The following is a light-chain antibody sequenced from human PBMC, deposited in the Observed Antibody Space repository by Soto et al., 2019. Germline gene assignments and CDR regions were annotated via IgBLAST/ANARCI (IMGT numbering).Light chain of an antibody. Sequence: EIVMTQSPATLSVYPGERATLSCRASQSLSANLAWYQQKPGQAPRLLIYAASTRATGVPARFSGSGSGTEFTLTISSLQSEDFAVYYCHQYNNWPPWTFGQGTKVDIK. V-gene: IGKV3-15*01. CDR2: AAS. CDR1: QSLSAN. J-gene: IGKJ1*01. CDR3: HQYNNWPPWT.